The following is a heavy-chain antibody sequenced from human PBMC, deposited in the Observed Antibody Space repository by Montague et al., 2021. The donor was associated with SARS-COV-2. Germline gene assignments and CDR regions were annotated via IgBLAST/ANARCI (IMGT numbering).Heavy chain of an antibody. D-gene: IGHD2-15*01. Sequence: SETLSLTCAVYSGSLSGDYWSWIRQAPGGGREWSGEINYNGDTYYYPSLTSRVTISMDTSESQFSLKMTSVTAAATAVYYCARREWSWWFFDYWGQGTLVTVSS. J-gene: IGHJ4*02. CDR1: SGSLSGDY. CDR3: ARREWSWWFFDY. CDR2: INYNGDT. V-gene: IGHV4-34*01.